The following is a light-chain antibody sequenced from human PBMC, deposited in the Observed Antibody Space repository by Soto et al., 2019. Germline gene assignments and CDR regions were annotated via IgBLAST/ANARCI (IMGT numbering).Light chain of an antibody. J-gene: IGKJ4*01. CDR2: GAS. V-gene: IGKV3-20*01. Sequence: SVLTQSPGTLSLSPGERATLSCRATQSVSSSYLAWYQQKPGQAPRLLIYGASRRATGIPDRFSGSGSGTDFTLTISRLEPEDFAIYYCQRYNNWPLTFGGGTKVESK. CDR3: QRYNNWPLT. CDR1: QSVSSSY.